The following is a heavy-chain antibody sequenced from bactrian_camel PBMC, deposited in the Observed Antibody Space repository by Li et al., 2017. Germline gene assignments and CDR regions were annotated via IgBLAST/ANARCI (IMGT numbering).Heavy chain of an antibody. V-gene: IGHV3S55*01. D-gene: IGHD3*01. CDR2: IDTSGST. J-gene: IGHJ4*01. Sequence: HVQLVESGGGSVQAGGDLKLSCTTSGATWDRSMAWFRQAPGKEREGVAAIDTSGSTTYTYSVQGRFTISRDKAKNTLFLQMNNLTPQDTGRYSCALGSSRQATMTARGKGTQVTVS. CDR1: GATWDRS.